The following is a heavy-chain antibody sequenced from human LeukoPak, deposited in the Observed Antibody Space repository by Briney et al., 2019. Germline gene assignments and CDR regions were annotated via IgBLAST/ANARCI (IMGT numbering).Heavy chain of an antibody. CDR3: ARDERAVTAGGEYYFDY. CDR2: ISNYNGLT. CDR1: GYTFTNDG. J-gene: IGHJ4*02. D-gene: IGHD2-21*01. Sequence: GASVKVSCKASGYTFTNDGVSWVRQAPGRGLEWVGWISNYNGLTHSAPRFQGRVTVTTDTFTSTAYMELRSLTSDDTAVYFCARDERAVTAGGEYYFDYWGQGTLVTVSS. V-gene: IGHV1-18*01.